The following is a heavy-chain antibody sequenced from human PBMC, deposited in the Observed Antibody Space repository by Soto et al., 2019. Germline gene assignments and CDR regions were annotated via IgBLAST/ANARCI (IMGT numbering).Heavy chain of an antibody. CDR3: ARESGGATATLDYYYFYVDV. CDR1: GDTFNDYY. J-gene: IGHJ6*03. CDR2: INPNGGVT. D-gene: IGHD5-12*01. V-gene: IGHV1-2*04. Sequence: QVQLVQSGAEVKKPGVSVTVSCRSSGDTFNDYYIHWVRQAPGQGLEWMGWINPNGGVTKYAQKFQRWVSMTRDTSIRTVYMQLSRLRSDDTAVYYCARESGGATATLDYYYFYVDVWGTGTTVTVSS.